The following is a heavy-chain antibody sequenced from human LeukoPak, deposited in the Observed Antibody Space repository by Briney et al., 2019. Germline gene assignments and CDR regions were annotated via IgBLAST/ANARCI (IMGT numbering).Heavy chain of an antibody. CDR3: ARDNSGSYILDY. CDR1: GFTFSTYS. V-gene: IGHV3-21*01. D-gene: IGHD3-10*01. CDR2: ISSSGTYI. Sequence: GGSLRLSCAASGFTFSTYSMNWVRQAPGKGLEWVSSISSSGTYIYFVDSVKGRFTISRDNAKNSLYLQMNSLRAEDTAVYYCARDNSGSYILDYWGQGTLVIVYS. J-gene: IGHJ4*02.